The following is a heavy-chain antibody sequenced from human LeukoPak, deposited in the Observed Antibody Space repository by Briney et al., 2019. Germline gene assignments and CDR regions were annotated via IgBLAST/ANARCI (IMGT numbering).Heavy chain of an antibody. CDR2: ISGSGGST. CDR3: ARDGSSSWYGMDV. D-gene: IGHD6-13*01. J-gene: IGHJ6*02. Sequence: GGSLRLSCAASGFTFITYAMSWVRQAPGKGLEWVSAISGSGGSTYYADSVKGRFTISRDNAKNSLYLQMNSLRAEDTAVYYCARDGSSSWYGMDVWGQGTTVTVSS. V-gene: IGHV3-23*01. CDR1: GFTFITYA.